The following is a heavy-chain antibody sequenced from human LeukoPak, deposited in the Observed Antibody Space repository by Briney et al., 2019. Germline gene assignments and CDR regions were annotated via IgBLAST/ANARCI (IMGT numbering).Heavy chain of an antibody. CDR3: ARRDCSGGSCYFQP. J-gene: IGHJ1*01. Sequence: SETLSLTCTVSGGSVSSSSHYWNWLRQPPGTGLEWIGSIYYSGSTNYNPSLQSRVTISVDTSKNQFSLRLSSVTAADTAMYYCARRDCSGGSCYFQPWGQGTLVTVSS. V-gene: IGHV4-39*01. D-gene: IGHD2-15*01. CDR1: GGSVSSSSHY. CDR2: IYYSGST.